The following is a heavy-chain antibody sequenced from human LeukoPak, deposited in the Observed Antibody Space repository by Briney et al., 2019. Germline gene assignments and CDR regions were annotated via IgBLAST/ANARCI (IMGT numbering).Heavy chain of an antibody. V-gene: IGHV3-23*01. CDR1: GFTFSSYD. D-gene: IGHD5-12*01. CDR3: ARLGDFDY. J-gene: IGHJ4*02. Sequence: GGSLRLSCAASGFTFSSYDMSWVRQAPGKGLEWVSVISGSGGSTYYADSVKSRFTISRDSSKNTLYLQMNSLRAEDTAVYYCARLGDFDYWGQGTLVTVSS. CDR2: ISGSGGST.